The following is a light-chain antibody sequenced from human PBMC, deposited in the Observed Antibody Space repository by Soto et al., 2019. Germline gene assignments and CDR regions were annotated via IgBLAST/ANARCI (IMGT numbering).Light chain of an antibody. CDR1: SSNIGTGYA. J-gene: IGLJ2*01. CDR3: QSYDSSLSGSGV. V-gene: IGLV1-40*01. CDR2: DNS. Sequence: QSVLTQPPSVSGAPGQRVTISCTGSSSNIGTGYAVHWYQQLPGTAPKLLIYDNSHRPSGVPDRFSGSKSGTSASLAISGLQAEDEADYYCQSYDSSLSGSGVFGGGTKVTVL.